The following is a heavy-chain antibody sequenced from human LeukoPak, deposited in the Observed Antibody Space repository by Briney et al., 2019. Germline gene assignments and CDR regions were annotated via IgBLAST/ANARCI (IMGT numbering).Heavy chain of an antibody. CDR3: ARDPQHYDILTGYYPPYFDY. V-gene: IGHV3-48*03. J-gene: IGHJ4*02. CDR2: ISSSGSTI. CDR1: GFTFSSYE. Sequence: PGGSLRLSCAASGFTFSSYEMNWVRQAPGKGLERVSYISSSGSTIYYADSVKGRFTISRDNAKNSLYLQMSSLRAEDTAVYYCARDPQHYDILTGYYPPYFDYWGQGTLVTVSS. D-gene: IGHD3-9*01.